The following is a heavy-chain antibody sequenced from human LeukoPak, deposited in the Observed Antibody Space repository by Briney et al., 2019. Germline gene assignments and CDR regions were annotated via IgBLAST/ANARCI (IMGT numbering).Heavy chain of an antibody. J-gene: IGHJ4*02. CDR2: MNPNSGNT. V-gene: IGHV1-8*01. D-gene: IGHD6-13*01. CDR3: ARGAEAETSPLDF. Sequence: GASVKVSCNTSGYTFSSYDVIWVRLAPGQGLEWMGWMNPNSGNTGYAQKFQGRVTMTGDTSISTAYMELSSLISDDTAVYYCARGAEAETSPLDFWGQGTLVIVS. CDR1: GYTFSSYD.